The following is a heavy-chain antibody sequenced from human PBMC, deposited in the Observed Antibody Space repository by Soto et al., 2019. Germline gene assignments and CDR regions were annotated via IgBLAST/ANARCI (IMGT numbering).Heavy chain of an antibody. D-gene: IGHD3-3*01. V-gene: IGHV4-34*01. CDR2: INHSGST. Sequence: SETLSLTCAVYGGSFSGYYWSWIRQPPGKGLEWIGEINHSGSTNYNPSLKSRVTISVDTSKNQFSLKLSSVTAADTAVYYCARYRDFWSGYYTHHQDDAFEIWGQGTMVTVSS. CDR3: ARYRDFWSGYYTHHQDDAFEI. J-gene: IGHJ3*02. CDR1: GGSFSGYY.